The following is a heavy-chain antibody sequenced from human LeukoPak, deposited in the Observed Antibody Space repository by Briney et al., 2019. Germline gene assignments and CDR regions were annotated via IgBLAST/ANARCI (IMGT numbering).Heavy chain of an antibody. V-gene: IGHV4-4*07. CDR3: ARYGDYRSFDP. Sequence: PSETLSLTCTVSGGSISSYYWSWIRQPAGKGLEWIGRIYTIGNTKYNPSLKSRVTMSVDTSKNQFSLKLSAVTAADTAVYYCARYGDYRSFDPWGQGTLVTVSS. CDR2: IYTIGNT. CDR1: GGSISSYY. J-gene: IGHJ5*02. D-gene: IGHD4-17*01.